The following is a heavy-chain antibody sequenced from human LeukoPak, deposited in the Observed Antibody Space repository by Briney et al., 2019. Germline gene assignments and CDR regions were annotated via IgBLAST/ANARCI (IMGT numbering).Heavy chain of an antibody. J-gene: IGHJ3*02. CDR3: ARVSPPYSSSGAFDI. CDR1: GGTFSSYA. D-gene: IGHD6-6*01. Sequence: SVKVSCKASGGTFSSYAISWVRQAPGQGLEWMGGIIPIFGTANYAQKFQGRVTITTGESTSTAYMELSSLRSEDTAVYYCARVSPPYSSSGAFDIWGQGTMVTVSS. CDR2: IIPIFGTA. V-gene: IGHV1-69*05.